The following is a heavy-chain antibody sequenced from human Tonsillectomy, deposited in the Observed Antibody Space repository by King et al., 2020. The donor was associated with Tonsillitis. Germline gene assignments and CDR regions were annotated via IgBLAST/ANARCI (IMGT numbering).Heavy chain of an antibody. V-gene: IGHV3-48*04. J-gene: IGHJ4*02. D-gene: IGHD6-19*01. CDR3: AGDPSSGWFSIDY. Sequence: VQLVESGGGLVQPGGSLRLSCAASGFTFSSYSMNWVRQAPGKGLEWVSYISSSSSAIYYADSVKGRFTISRDNAKNSLYLQMNSLRVEDTAVYYCAGDPSSGWFSIDYWGQGTLVTVSS. CDR2: ISSSSSAI. CDR1: GFTFSSYS.